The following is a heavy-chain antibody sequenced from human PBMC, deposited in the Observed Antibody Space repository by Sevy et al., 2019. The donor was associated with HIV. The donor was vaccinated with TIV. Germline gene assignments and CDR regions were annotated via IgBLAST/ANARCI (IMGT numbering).Heavy chain of an antibody. J-gene: IGHJ6*02. D-gene: IGHD1-7*01. V-gene: IGHV1-2*06. CDR2: VFPNSGGT. CDR1: GYTFTGDY. Sequence: ASVKVSCKASGYTFTGDYLHWVRQAPGHGLEWMGRVFPNSGGTNYAQKFQGRVPMTRDTSISTAYRELGRLRSDDTAVYYCARDGGGGTTNSGMDVWGQGTTVTVSS. CDR3: ARDGGGGTTNSGMDV.